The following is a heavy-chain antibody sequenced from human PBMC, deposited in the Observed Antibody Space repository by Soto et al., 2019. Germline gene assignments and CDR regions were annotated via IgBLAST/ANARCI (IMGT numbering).Heavy chain of an antibody. V-gene: IGHV3-43*01. Sequence: GGSLRLSCAASGFTFDDYTMHWVRQAPWKGLEWVSLISWDGVSTYYADSVKGRFTISRDNSKNSLYLQMNSLRTEDTALYYCEKDSVKAAVDYWGQGTLVTVCS. D-gene: IGHD6-25*01. J-gene: IGHJ4*02. CDR1: GFTFDDYT. CDR2: ISWDGVST. CDR3: EKDSVKAAVDY.